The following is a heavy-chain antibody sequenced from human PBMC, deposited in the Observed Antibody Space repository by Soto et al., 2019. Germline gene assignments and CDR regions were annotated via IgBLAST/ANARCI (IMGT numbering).Heavy chain of an antibody. D-gene: IGHD1-20*01. J-gene: IGHJ4*02. CDR2: IIPIYDKA. Sequence: QVQLVQSGAEVMKPGSSVKVSCKVSGDTLSRFAISWVRLAPGQGLEWMGGIIPIYDKANYAEKFQGRVTITADESTSTGYMELTSLRSEDSALYFCGRDQGRYNWNHPLRPSYFDYWGQGTPVTVSS. CDR1: GDTLSRFA. V-gene: IGHV1-69*01. CDR3: GRDQGRYNWNHPLRPSYFDY.